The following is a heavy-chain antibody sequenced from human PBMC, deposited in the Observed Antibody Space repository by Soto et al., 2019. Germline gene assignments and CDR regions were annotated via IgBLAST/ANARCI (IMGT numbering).Heavy chain of an antibody. Sequence: GGSLRLSCAASGFTFSSYAMSWVRQAPGKGLEWVSAISGSGGSTYYADSVKGRFTISRDNSKNTLYLQMNSLRAEDTAVYYCATLSYYYDSSGSGAYWGQGTLVTVSS. CDR1: GFTFSSYA. CDR3: ATLSYYYDSSGSGAY. V-gene: IGHV3-23*01. D-gene: IGHD3-22*01. CDR2: ISGSGGST. J-gene: IGHJ4*02.